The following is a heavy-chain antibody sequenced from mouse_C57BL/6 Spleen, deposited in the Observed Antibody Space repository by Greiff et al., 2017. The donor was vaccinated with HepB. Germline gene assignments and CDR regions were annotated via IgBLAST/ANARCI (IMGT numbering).Heavy chain of an antibody. CDR2: IHPNSGST. J-gene: IGHJ4*01. CDR3: ARYPPYYYAMDY. CDR1: GYTFTSYW. Sequence: QVQLQQPGAELVKPGASVKLSCKASGYTFTSYWMHWVKQRPGQGLEWIGMIHPNSGSTNYNEKFKSKATLTVDKSSSTAYMQLSSLTSEDSAVYYCARYPPYYYAMDYWGQGTSVTVSS. V-gene: IGHV1-64*01.